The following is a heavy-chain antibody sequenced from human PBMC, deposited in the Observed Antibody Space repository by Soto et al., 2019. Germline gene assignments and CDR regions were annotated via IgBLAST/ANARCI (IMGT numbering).Heavy chain of an antibody. V-gene: IGHV4-39*01. CDR1: GGSINSGSYY. CDR3: ARLDTAMFTDY. CDR2: IYYSGST. D-gene: IGHD5-18*01. J-gene: IGHJ4*02. Sequence: SETLSLTCTVSGGSINSGSYYWGWIRQPPGKGLEWIGSIYYSGSTSYNPSLKSRVTISVDTSKNQFSLKLRSVTAADTAVYYCARLDTAMFTDYWGQGTLVTVSS.